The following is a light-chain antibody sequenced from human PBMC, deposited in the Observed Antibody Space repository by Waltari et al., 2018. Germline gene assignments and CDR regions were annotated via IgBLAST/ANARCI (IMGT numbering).Light chain of an antibody. CDR1: SSNIAVNT. CDR2: GNN. V-gene: IGLV1-44*01. Sequence: QSVLTQPPSASGTPRQTVSISCSGGSSNIAVNTVTWYQQLPGMAPKLLINGNNQRPSGVPDRFSGSKSGTSASLAISGLQSEDEADYYCAAWDDSLYGRVFGGGTKLTVL. J-gene: IGLJ2*01. CDR3: AAWDDSLYGRV.